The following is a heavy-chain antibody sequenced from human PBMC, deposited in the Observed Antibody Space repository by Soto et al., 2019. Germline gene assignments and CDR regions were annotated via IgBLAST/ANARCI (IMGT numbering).Heavy chain of an antibody. D-gene: IGHD1-26*01. J-gene: IGHJ4*02. CDR1: GYTFTSYG. CDR3: ARDAAVGLFDY. V-gene: IGHV1-18*01. CDR2: ISAYNGNT. Sequence: ASVKVSCKASGYTFTSYGISWVRQAPGQGLEWMVWISAYNGNTKYAQKLQGRVTMTTDTSTSTAYMELRSLRSDDTAVYYCARDAAVGLFDYWDQGTLVTVSS.